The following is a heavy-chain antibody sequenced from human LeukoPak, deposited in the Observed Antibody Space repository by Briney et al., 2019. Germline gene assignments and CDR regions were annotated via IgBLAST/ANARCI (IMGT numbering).Heavy chain of an antibody. Sequence: SSLSSSSSYIYYADSVKGRFTISRDNAKNSLYLQMNSLRAEDTAVYYCARGPDYYGSGSYYWGQGTLVTVSS. CDR3: ARGPDYYGSGSYY. CDR2: LSSSSSYI. V-gene: IGHV3-21*01. J-gene: IGHJ4*02. D-gene: IGHD3-10*01.